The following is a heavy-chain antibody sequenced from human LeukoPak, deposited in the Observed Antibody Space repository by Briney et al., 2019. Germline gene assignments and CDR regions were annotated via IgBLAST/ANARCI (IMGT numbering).Heavy chain of an antibody. V-gene: IGHV3-23*01. J-gene: IGHJ4*02. CDR2: ISGGGRST. CDR3: ARERYFDY. CDR1: GFTFSTCA. Sequence: PGGSLRLSCAASGFTFSTCAMSWVRQAPGKGLEWVSIISGGGRSTDYADSVKGQFTISRDNSKNTLYLQMNSLRAEDTAVYYCARERYFDYWGQGTLVTVSS.